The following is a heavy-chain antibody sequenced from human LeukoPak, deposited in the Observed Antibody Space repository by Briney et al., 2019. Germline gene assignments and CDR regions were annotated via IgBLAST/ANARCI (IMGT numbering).Heavy chain of an antibody. D-gene: IGHD3-9*01. Sequence: GGSLRLSCAASGFTFRNCGMHWVRQAPGKGLDWVAVISYDGSNKYYADSVKGRFTISRDNSKNTLYLQMNSLRAEDTAVYYCAKVRYFGPSAFDIWGQGTMVTVSS. CDR1: GFTFRNCG. V-gene: IGHV3-30*18. CDR3: AKVRYFGPSAFDI. CDR2: ISYDGSNK. J-gene: IGHJ3*02.